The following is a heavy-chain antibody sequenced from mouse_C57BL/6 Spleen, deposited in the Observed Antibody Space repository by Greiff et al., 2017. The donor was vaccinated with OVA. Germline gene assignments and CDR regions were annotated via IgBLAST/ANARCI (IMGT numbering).Heavy chain of an antibody. J-gene: IGHJ2*01. CDR2: INPSTGGT. Sequence: VQLQQSGPELVKPGASVKISCKASGYSFTGYYMNWVKQSPEKSLEWIGEINPSTGGTTYNQKFKAKATLTVDKSSSTAYMQLKSLTSEDSAVYYCARDYGSHFDYWGQGTTLTVSS. V-gene: IGHV1-42*01. D-gene: IGHD1-1*01. CDR1: GYSFTGYY. CDR3: ARDYGSHFDY.